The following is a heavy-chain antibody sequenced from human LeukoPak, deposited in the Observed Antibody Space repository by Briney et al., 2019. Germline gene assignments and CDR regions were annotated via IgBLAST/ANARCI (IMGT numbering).Heavy chain of an antibody. V-gene: IGHV4-34*01. D-gene: IGHD6-13*01. J-gene: IGHJ5*02. CDR2: INHSGST. CDR3: ARSIAAAVGWFDP. CDR1: GGSFSCYY. Sequence: PSETLSLTCAVYGGSFSCYYWSWIRQPPGKGLEWIGEINHSGSTNYNPSLKSRVTISVDTSKNQFSLKLSSVTAADTAVYYCARSIAAAVGWFDPWGQGTLVTVSS.